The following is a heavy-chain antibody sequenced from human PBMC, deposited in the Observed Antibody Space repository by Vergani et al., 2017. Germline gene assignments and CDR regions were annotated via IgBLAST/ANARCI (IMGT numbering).Heavy chain of an antibody. J-gene: IGHJ6*02. Sequence: QVQLVQSGAEVKKPGASVKVSCKASGYTFTSYYMHWVRQAPGQGLEWMGIINPSGGSTSYAQKFQGRVTMTRDTSTSTVYMELSSLRSEDTAVYYCARVQLERLAGYYYYYGMDVWGQGTTVTVSS. V-gene: IGHV1-46*01. CDR1: GYTFTSYY. CDR2: INPSGGST. CDR3: ARVQLERLAGYYYYYGMDV. D-gene: IGHD1-1*01.